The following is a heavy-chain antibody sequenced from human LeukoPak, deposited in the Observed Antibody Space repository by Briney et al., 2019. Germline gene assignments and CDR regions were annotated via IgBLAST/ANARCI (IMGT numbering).Heavy chain of an antibody. J-gene: IGHJ2*01. CDR3: ARAILTASGSVWYFDL. CDR1: GGSISSYY. CDR2: VYYSGST. V-gene: IGHV4-59*06. Sequence: SETLSLTCTVSGGSISSYYWSWIRQPAGKGLEWIGYVYYSGSTYYSPSLRSRLSMSVDTSKNQFSLNLSSVTAADTAVYYCARAILTASGSVWYFDLWGRGTLVTVSS. D-gene: IGHD3-3*01.